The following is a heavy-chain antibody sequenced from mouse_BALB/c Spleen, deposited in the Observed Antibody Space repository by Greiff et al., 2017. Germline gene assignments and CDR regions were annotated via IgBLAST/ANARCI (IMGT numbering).Heavy chain of an antibody. Sequence: VQLKESGAELVRPGALVKLSCKASGFNIKDYYMHWVKQRPEQGLEWIGWIDPENGNTVYDPKFQGKASITADTSSTTAYLQLSSLTSEDTAVYYCVAYDYDCAYWGQGTLVTVSA. J-gene: IGHJ3*01. CDR1: GFNIKDYY. CDR3: VAYDYDCAY. V-gene: IGHV14-1*02. CDR2: IDPENGNT. D-gene: IGHD2-4*01.